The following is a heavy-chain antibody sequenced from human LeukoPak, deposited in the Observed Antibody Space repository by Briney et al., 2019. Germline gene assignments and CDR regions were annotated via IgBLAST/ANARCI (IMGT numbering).Heavy chain of an antibody. J-gene: IGHJ5*02. D-gene: IGHD2-2*01. V-gene: IGHV3-48*01. CDR1: GFTFSSCS. Sequence: PGGSLRLSCAASGFTFSSCSMNWVRQAPGKGLEWVSYISASGDIIYYADSVKGRFTTSRDNAKNSLYLQMNSLRAEDTAVYYCARVPDIVVVPAVRSWFDPWGQGTLVTVSS. CDR3: ARVPDIVVVPAVRSWFDP. CDR2: ISASGDII.